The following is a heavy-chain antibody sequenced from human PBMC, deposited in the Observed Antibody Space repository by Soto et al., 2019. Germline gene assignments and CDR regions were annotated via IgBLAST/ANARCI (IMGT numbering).Heavy chain of an antibody. CDR2: ISGSGGST. CDR3: ASYHYYDFWIGSRHYMDA. Sequence: PGGSLRLSCAASGFTFSSYAMSWVRQAPGKGLEWVSAISGSGGSTYYADSVKGRFTISRDNSKNTLYLQMNSLRAADSGIYFCASYHYYDFWIGSRHYMDAWGKGTTVTVSS. CDR1: GFTFSSYA. V-gene: IGHV3-23*01. D-gene: IGHD3-3*01. J-gene: IGHJ6*03.